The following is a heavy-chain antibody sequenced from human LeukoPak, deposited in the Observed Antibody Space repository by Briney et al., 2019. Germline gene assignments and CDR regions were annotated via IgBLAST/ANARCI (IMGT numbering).Heavy chain of an antibody. V-gene: IGHV3-48*04. D-gene: IGHD1-1*01. CDR2: ISSTSSTI. CDR1: GFTFSSYS. Sequence: GGSLRLSCAASGFTFSSYSMNWVRQAPGKGLEWVSYISSTSSTIHYVDSVKGRFTISRDNAKNSLYLQMNSLRGEDTAVYYCARGRTGTAWNWFDPWGQGTLVTVSS. J-gene: IGHJ5*02. CDR3: ARGRTGTAWNWFDP.